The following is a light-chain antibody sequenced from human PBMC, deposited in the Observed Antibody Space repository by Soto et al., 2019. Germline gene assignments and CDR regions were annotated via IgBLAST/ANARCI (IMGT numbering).Light chain of an antibody. CDR2: DAS. CDR3: QQFQSYDLT. CDR1: QGISSA. Sequence: AIQLTQSPSSLSASVGDRVTITCRASQGISSALAWYQHKPWRSPRLLIYDASSLQSGVSSRFSGSGSGTDFTLTISSLQPEDFATYYCQQFQSYDLTFGGGTKLEIK. V-gene: IGKV1-13*02. J-gene: IGKJ4*01.